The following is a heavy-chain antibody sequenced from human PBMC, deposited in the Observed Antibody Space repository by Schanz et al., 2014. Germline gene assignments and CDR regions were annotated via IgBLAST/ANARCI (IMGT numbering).Heavy chain of an antibody. CDR1: GFALSGYW. D-gene: IGHD2-21*01. Sequence: EMQLVESGGGLVQPGGSLRLSCAASGFALSGYWMHWVRQAPGKGLVWVSRISGDGTTTSYADSVKGRFTISRDNAKNSLYLQMNSLRAEDTALYYCAKGQLLSYYFDYWGQGTLVTVSS. J-gene: IGHJ4*02. V-gene: IGHV3-74*01. CDR2: ISGDGTTT. CDR3: AKGQLLSYYFDY.